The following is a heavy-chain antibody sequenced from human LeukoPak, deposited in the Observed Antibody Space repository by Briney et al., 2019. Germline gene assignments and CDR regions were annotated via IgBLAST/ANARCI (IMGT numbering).Heavy chain of an antibody. J-gene: IGHJ4*03. CDR1: GFTFRDAW. D-gene: IGHD1-26*01. Sequence: GGSLRLSCAASGFTFRDAWMSWVRQAPGKRLGWVGRFKSITDGGTTDYAAPVKGRFTISRDDSQNTLYLQMNSLKTEDTAVYYCTTGAPRAYSGSYSNCWGQGTLVTVSS. V-gene: IGHV3-15*01. CDR2: FKSITDGGTT. CDR3: TTGAPRAYSGSYSNC.